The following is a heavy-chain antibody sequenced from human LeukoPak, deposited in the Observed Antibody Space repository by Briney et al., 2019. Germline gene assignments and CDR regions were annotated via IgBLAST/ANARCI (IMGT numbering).Heavy chain of an antibody. J-gene: IGHJ4*02. Sequence: ASVKVSCKASGYTFTSYAMHWVRQAPGQRLEWMGWINAGNGNTKYSQKFQGRVTITRDTSASTAYMELSSLRSEDTAVYYCARSKKVWFGELLGDYWGQGTLVTVSS. V-gene: IGHV1-3*01. CDR1: GYTFTSYA. CDR3: ARSKKVWFGELLGDY. CDR2: INAGNGNT. D-gene: IGHD3-10*01.